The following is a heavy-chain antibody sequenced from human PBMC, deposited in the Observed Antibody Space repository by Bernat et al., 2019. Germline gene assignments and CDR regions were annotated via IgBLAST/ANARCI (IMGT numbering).Heavy chain of an antibody. Sequence: QVQLVQSGAEVKKPGASVKVSCKASGYTFTSYGISWVRQAPGQGLEWMGWISAYNGNTNYAQKLQGRVTITADESTSTAYMELSSLRSEDTAVYYCARGDVIVATILAFDIWGQGTMVTVSS. CDR3: ARGDVIVATILAFDI. J-gene: IGHJ3*02. CDR1: GYTFTSYG. CDR2: ISAYNGNT. V-gene: IGHV1-18*01. D-gene: IGHD5-12*01.